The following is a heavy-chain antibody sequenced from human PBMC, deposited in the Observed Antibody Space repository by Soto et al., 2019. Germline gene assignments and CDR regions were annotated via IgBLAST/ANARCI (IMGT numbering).Heavy chain of an antibody. CDR1: GLTFSDRY. V-gene: IGHV3-72*01. D-gene: IGHD4-17*01. CDR3: TTVTTVDYYFDY. Sequence: VGSLRLSCAASGLTFSDRYMDWVRQAPGKGLEWVGRIRKKTNSYTTEYAASVKGRFIISRDDSTNSLYLQMSSLKTEDTAVYYCTTVTTVDYYFDYWGQGTLVTVSS. CDR2: IRKKTNSYTT. J-gene: IGHJ4*02.